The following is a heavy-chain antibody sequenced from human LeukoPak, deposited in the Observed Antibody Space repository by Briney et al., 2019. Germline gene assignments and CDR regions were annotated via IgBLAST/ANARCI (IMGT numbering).Heavy chain of an antibody. V-gene: IGHV4-59*01. CDR1: GGSISSYY. CDR2: ICYSGST. Sequence: SETLSLTCTVSGGSISSYYGSWVRQPPGKGLEWIGYICYSGSTNYTPSLTSRVTISVDTSKNQFSLKLSSVTAADTAVYSCARDSAGTTEDFDYWGQGTLVPVSS. D-gene: IGHD1-1*01. CDR3: ARDSAGTTEDFDY. J-gene: IGHJ4*02.